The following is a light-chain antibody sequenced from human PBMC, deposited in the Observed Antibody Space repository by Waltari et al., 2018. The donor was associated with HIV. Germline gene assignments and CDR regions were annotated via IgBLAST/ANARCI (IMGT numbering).Light chain of an antibody. CDR2: GAS. CDR3: QQYGNTPRIT. V-gene: IGKV3-20*01. CDR1: QSVSSTY. Sequence: EIVLTQSSDTLSLSPGVRATLSCRASQSVSSTYLAWYQQKPGQAPRLLISGASRRATGIPDRFSGSGSGTDFTLTISRLEPEDFAVYYCQQYGNTPRITFGQGTRLEIK. J-gene: IGKJ5*01.